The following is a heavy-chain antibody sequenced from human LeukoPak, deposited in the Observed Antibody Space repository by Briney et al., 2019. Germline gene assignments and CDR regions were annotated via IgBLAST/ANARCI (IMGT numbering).Heavy chain of an antibody. J-gene: IGHJ6*02. D-gene: IGHD5-18*01. CDR1: GGSFSGYY. V-gene: IGHV4-34*01. CDR3: ARGVSGDTAMGPYYYYYGMDV. CDR2: INHSGST. Sequence: SETLSLTCAVYGGSFSGYYWSWIRQPPGKGLEWIGEINHSGSTNYNPSLKSRVTISVDTSKNQFSLKLSSVTAADTAVYYCARGVSGDTAMGPYYYYYGMDVWGQGTTVTVSS.